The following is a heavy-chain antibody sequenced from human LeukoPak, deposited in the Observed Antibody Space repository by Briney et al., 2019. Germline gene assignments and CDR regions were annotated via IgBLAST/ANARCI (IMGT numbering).Heavy chain of an antibody. V-gene: IGHV3-21*01. CDR3: ARAGCSGGSCLYYYYGMDV. CDR1: GFTFSSYS. CDR2: ISESTKYI. J-gene: IGHJ6*02. Sequence: GGSLRLSCAASGFTFSSYSMNWVRQAPGKGLEWVSSISESTKYIYYADSVKGRFTISRDNAENSLYLQMNSLRAEDTAVYYCARAGCSGGSCLYYYYGMDVWGQGTTVTVSS. D-gene: IGHD2-15*01.